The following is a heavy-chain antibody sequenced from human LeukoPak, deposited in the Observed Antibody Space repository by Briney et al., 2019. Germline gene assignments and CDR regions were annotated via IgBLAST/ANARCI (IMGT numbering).Heavy chain of an antibody. CDR2: IYYGGST. D-gene: IGHD5-24*01. CDR1: GGSISSGGYY. J-gene: IGHJ5*02. Sequence: SETLSLTCTVSGGSISSGGYYWSWIRQHPGKGLEWIGYIYYGGSTYYNPSLKSRVTISVDTSKNQFSLKLSSVTAADTAVYYCARERWVYDWFDPWGQGTLVTVSS. V-gene: IGHV4-31*03. CDR3: ARERWVYDWFDP.